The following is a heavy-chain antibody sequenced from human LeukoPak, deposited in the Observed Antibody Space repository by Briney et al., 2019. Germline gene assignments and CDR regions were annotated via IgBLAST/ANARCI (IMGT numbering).Heavy chain of an antibody. J-gene: IGHJ4*02. V-gene: IGHV1-69*13. CDR1: GGTFRSNA. D-gene: IGHD4-17*01. Sequence: ASVKVSCKASGGTFRSNAINWVRQAPGKGLEWMGGIIPMIDTPKYAQRFQGRATITADDSTSTSYMVVSSLRSEDTAVYYCAIFQGTYGDNDNDYWGQGTLVTVSS. CDR2: IIPMIDTP. CDR3: AIFQGTYGDNDNDY.